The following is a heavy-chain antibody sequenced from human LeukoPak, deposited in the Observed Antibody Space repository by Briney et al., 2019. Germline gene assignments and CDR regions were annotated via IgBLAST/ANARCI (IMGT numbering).Heavy chain of an antibody. CDR2: FDPEDGET. V-gene: IGHV1-24*01. CDR1: GYTLTELS. CDR3: ATPSPCGGDCYSARFDY. D-gene: IGHD2-21*02. Sequence: ASVKVSCKVSGYTLTELSMHWVRQAPGKGREWMGGFDPEDGETIYAQKFQGRVTMTEDTSTDTAYMDLRSLRSEDTAVYYCATPSPCGGDCYSARFDYWGQGTLVTVSS. J-gene: IGHJ4*02.